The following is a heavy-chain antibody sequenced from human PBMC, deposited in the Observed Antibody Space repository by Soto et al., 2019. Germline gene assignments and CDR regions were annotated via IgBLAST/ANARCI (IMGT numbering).Heavy chain of an antibody. D-gene: IGHD5-12*01. Sequence: QVQLVESGGGMVQPGRSLRLSCAASGFTFSSYGMHWVRQAPGKGLEWVAVISYDGSNKYYADSVKGRFTISRDNSKNTLYLQMNSLRAEDTAVYYCAKDLKYGGYDYYYYYSGMDVWGQGTTVTVSS. CDR2: ISYDGSNK. V-gene: IGHV3-30*18. J-gene: IGHJ6*02. CDR1: GFTFSSYG. CDR3: AKDLKYGGYDYYYYYSGMDV.